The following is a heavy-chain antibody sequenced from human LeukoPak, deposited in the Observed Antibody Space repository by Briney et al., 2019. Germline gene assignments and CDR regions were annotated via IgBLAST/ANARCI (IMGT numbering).Heavy chain of an antibody. V-gene: IGHV4-31*03. J-gene: IGHJ4*02. Sequence: SETLSLTCTVSGGSTSSGGYYWSWIRQHPGKGLEWIGYIYYSGSTYYNPSLKSRVTISVDTSKNQFSLKLSSVTAADTAVYYCARNPASSSWYHNFDYWGQGTLVTVSS. CDR2: IYYSGST. CDR1: GGSTSSGGYY. D-gene: IGHD6-13*01. CDR3: ARNPASSSWYHNFDY.